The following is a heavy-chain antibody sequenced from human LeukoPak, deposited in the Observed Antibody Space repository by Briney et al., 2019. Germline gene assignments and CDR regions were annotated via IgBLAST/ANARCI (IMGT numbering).Heavy chain of an antibody. D-gene: IGHD6-6*01. CDR3: ARGSARGVY. Sequence: SVKVSCKASGYTFTGYYMHWVRQAPGQGLEWMGRIIPILGIANYAQKFQGRVTITADKSTSTAYMELSSLRSEDTAVYYCARGSARGVYWGQGTLVTVSS. J-gene: IGHJ4*02. CDR1: GYTFTGYY. CDR2: IIPILGIA. V-gene: IGHV1-69*04.